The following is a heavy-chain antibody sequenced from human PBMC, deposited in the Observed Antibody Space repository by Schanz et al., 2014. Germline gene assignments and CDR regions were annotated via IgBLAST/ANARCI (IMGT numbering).Heavy chain of an antibody. CDR1: GFTFSSYG. CDR3: AKDRVRGSSWYHAFDI. CDR2: IKQDGSER. J-gene: IGHJ3*02. V-gene: IGHV3-7*01. D-gene: IGHD6-13*01. Sequence: VQLVESGGGVVQPGRSLRLSCAASGFTFSSYGMHWVRQAPGKGLEWVANIKQDGSERYYVDSVKGRFTISRDNAKNSLYLQMNSLRAEDTAVYYCAKDRVRGSSWYHAFDIWGQGTMVTVSS.